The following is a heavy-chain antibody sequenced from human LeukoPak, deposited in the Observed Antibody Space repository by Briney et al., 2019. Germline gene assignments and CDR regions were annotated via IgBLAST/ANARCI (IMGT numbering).Heavy chain of an antibody. CDR3: ARRGATSPPNIYCGGDCYTRNWFDS. V-gene: IGHV1-8*01. D-gene: IGHD2-21*01. CDR1: GYTFISYD. J-gene: IGHJ5*01. Sequence: ASVKVSCKASGYTFISYDINWVRQATGQGLEWMGWMNPNSGNTGYAQKFQGRVTMTRNTSISTAYMELSSLRSEDTAVYYCARRGATSPPNIYCGGDCYTRNWFDSWGQGTQVTVPS. CDR2: MNPNSGNT.